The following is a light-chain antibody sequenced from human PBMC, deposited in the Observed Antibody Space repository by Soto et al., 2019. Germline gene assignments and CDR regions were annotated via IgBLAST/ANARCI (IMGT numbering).Light chain of an antibody. CDR3: NSYATGNTRV. J-gene: IGLJ1*01. CDR2: EVS. V-gene: IGLV2-14*01. Sequence: QSLPTKPPSESGSPGQSITISSTGSTSDIGDYDYVSWYQQHPGKAPKVLISEVSNRPSGVSNRFSGSKSGNTASLTISGLQAEDEADYYCNSYATGNTRVFGTGTKVTVL. CDR1: TSDIGDYDY.